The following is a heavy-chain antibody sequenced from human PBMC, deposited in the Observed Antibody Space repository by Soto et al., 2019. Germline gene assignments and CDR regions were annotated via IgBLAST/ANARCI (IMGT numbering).Heavy chain of an antibody. D-gene: IGHD3-3*01. CDR2: IYYSGST. CDR1: GGSISSYY. Sequence: SETLSLTCTVSGGSISSYYWSWIRQPPGKGLEWIGYIYYSGSTNYNPSLKGRVTISVDTSKNQFSLKLISVTAADTAVYYCARVGDFGSFNYDYWGHGTLVTVSS. V-gene: IGHV4-59*01. CDR3: ARVGDFGSFNYDY. J-gene: IGHJ4*01.